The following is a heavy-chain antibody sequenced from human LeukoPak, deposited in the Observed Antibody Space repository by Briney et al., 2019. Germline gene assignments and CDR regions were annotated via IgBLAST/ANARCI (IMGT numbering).Heavy chain of an antibody. J-gene: IGHJ5*02. V-gene: IGHV4-34*01. Sequence: SETLSLTCAVYGGSFSGYYWSWIRQPPGKGLEWIGSIYYSGSTYYNPSLKSRVTISVDTSKNQFSLKLTSVTAADTAVYYCARDRTQWYSSNWYGPFDPWGQGTLVTVSS. CDR3: ARDRTQWYSSNWYGPFDP. D-gene: IGHD6-13*01. CDR1: GGSFSGYY. CDR2: IYYSGST.